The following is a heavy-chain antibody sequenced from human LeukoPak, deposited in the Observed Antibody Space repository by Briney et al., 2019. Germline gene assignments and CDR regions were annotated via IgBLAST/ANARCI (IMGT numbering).Heavy chain of an antibody. D-gene: IGHD1-26*01. CDR3: ASALHSGSRFDY. Sequence: ASVKVSCKASGYTFTSYAMHWVRQAPGQRLEWMGWINACNGNTKYSQKFQGRVTITRDTSASTAYMELSSLRSEDTAVYYCASALHSGSRFDYWGQGTLVTVSS. J-gene: IGHJ4*02. CDR2: INACNGNT. CDR1: GYTFTSYA. V-gene: IGHV1-3*01.